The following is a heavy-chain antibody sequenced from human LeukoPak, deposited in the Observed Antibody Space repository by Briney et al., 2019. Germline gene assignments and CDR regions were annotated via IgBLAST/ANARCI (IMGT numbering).Heavy chain of an antibody. J-gene: IGHJ4*02. V-gene: IGHV3-74*01. D-gene: IGHD4-17*01. Sequence: GGSLRLSCAASGFTFSSYWMHWVRQPTGKGLVWVSRINSDGGSTTYADSVKGRFAISRDNARNTLYLQMNSLRAEDTAVYYCARSPYGGYGDNWGQATLVTVSS. CDR2: INSDGGST. CDR1: GFTFSSYW. CDR3: ARSPYGGYGDN.